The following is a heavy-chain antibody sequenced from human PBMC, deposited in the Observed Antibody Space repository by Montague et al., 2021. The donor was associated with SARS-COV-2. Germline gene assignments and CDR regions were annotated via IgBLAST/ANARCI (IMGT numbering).Heavy chain of an antibody. CDR3: AGGWLRNGFDP. CDR1: GDSVSNNTGG. J-gene: IGHJ5*02. Sequence: CAISGDSVSNNTGGWNWIPHSPSRHVEWLGRTYFSTKWNNDYAVSVKSRMTIIASASENQFSLQLNSVTPEDTAVYYCAGGWLRNGFDPWGQGTLVTVSS. CDR2: TYFSTKWNN. V-gene: IGHV6-1*01. D-gene: IGHD6-19*01.